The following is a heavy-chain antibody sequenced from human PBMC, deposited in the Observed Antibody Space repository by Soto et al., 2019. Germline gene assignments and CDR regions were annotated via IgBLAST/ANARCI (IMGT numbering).Heavy chain of an antibody. Sequence: GGSLRLSCAASGFTFSSYGMHWVRQAPGKGLEWVAVISYDGSNKYYADSVKGRFTISRDNSKNTLYLQMNSLRAEDTAVYYCAKSTIFPLLVYFQHWGQGTLVTVSS. CDR1: GFTFSSYG. CDR2: ISYDGSNK. CDR3: AKSTIFPLLVYFQH. D-gene: IGHD3-9*01. J-gene: IGHJ1*01. V-gene: IGHV3-30*18.